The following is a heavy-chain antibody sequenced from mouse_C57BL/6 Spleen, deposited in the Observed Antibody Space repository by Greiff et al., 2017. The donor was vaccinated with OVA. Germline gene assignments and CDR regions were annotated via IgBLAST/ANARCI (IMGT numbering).Heavy chain of an antibody. Sequence: VQLQQSGAELVRPGASVTLSCKASGYTFTDYEMHWVKQTPVHGLEWIGAIDPETGGTAYNQKFKGKAILTADKSSSTAYMELRSLTSEDSAVYYCTRSTPIHFDYWGQGTPPTVSS. V-gene: IGHV1-15*01. CDR2: IDPETGGT. CDR3: TRSTPIHFDY. J-gene: IGHJ2*01. CDR1: GYTFTDYE. D-gene: IGHD6-5*01.